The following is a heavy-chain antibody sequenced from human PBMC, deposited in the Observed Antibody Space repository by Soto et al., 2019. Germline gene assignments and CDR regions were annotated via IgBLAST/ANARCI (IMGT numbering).Heavy chain of an antibody. Sequence: GASVKVSCKASGYTFTSYYMHWVRQAPGQGLEWMGIINPSGGSTSYAQKFQGRVTMTRDTSTSTVYMELSSLRSEDTAVYYCSREVNFYGLDVWGQGTTVTVSS. J-gene: IGHJ6*02. V-gene: IGHV1-46*01. CDR2: INPSGGST. CDR3: SREVNFYGLDV. CDR1: GYTFTSYY.